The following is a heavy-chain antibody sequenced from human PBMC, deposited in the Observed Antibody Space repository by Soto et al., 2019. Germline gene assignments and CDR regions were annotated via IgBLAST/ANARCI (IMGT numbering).Heavy chain of an antibody. V-gene: IGHV4-39*01. D-gene: IGHD3-22*01. J-gene: IGHJ6*02. CDR2: IYYSGST. CDR3: SRHRPLLLWAYYCYDGMDV. Sequence: QLQLQESGPGLVKPSETLSLTCTVSGGSISSSSYYWGWIRQPPGKGLAWIGSIYYSGSTYYHPSLKSRVTISVDTPNTQFSLKLSSVTAAGTAVYYCSRHRPLLLWAYYCYDGMDVWGQGPTVTVSS. CDR1: GGSISSSSYY.